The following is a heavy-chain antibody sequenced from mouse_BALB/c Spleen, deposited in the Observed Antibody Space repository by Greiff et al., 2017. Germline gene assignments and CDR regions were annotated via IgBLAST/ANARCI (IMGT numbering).Heavy chain of an antibody. V-gene: IGHV5-6-3*01. J-gene: IGHJ4*01. Sequence: EVQRVESGGGLVQPGGSLKLSCAASGFTFSSYGMSWVRQTPDKRLELVATINSNGGSTYYPDSVKGRFTISRDNAKNTLYLQMSSLKSEDTAMYYCAREGRQYAMDYWGQGTSVTVSS. CDR2: INSNGGST. CDR1: GFTFSSYG. CDR3: AREGRQYAMDY. D-gene: IGHD2-12*01.